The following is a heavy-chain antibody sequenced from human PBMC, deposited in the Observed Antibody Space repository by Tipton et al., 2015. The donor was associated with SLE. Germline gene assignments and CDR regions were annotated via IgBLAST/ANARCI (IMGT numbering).Heavy chain of an antibody. Sequence: SLRLSCAASGFTVSSNYMTWVRQAPGKGLKWVSGISGGRTYYADSVKGRFTIPRDNSKNTLYLQMNSLRAEDTAVYYCAKDGYCSGGSCYPAKLYYYYMDVWGKGTTVTVSS. CDR3: AKDGYCSGGSCYPAKLYYYYMDV. J-gene: IGHJ6*03. D-gene: IGHD2-15*01. V-gene: IGHV3-66*01. CDR1: GFTVSSNY. CDR2: ISGGRT.